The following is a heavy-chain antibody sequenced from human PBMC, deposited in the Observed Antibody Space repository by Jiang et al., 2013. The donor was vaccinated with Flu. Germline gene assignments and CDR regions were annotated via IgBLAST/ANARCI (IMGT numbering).Heavy chain of an antibody. J-gene: IGHJ6*02. CDR1: GGSVSSGSYY. CDR3: ARGGEIRILAGMDV. CDR2: IYYSGST. Sequence: SGLVKPSETLSLTCTVSGGSVSSGSYYWSWIRQPPGKGLEWIGYIYYSGSTNYNPSLKSRVTISVDTSKNQFSLKLSSVTAADTAVYYCARGGEIRILAGMDVWGQGTTVTVSS. D-gene: IGHD2-21*01. V-gene: IGHV4-61*01.